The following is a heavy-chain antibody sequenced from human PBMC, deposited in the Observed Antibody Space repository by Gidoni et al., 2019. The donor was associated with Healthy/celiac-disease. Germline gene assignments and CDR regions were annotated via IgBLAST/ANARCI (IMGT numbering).Heavy chain of an antibody. CDR1: GGTFSSYA. CDR2: IIPIFGTA. J-gene: IGHJ4*02. Sequence: QVQLVQSGAEVKKPGSSVKVSCKASGGTFSSYAISWVRQAPGQGLEWMGGIIPIFGTANYAQKYQGRVTITADESTSTAYMELSSLRSEDTAVYYCARRVITMVQGVIMGFEFDYWGQGTLVTVSS. D-gene: IGHD3-10*01. CDR3: ARRVITMVQGVIMGFEFDY. V-gene: IGHV1-69*01.